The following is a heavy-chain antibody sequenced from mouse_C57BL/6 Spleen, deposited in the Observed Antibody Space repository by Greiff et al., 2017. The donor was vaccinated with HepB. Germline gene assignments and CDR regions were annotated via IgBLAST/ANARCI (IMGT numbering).Heavy chain of an antibody. CDR2: IYPGDGDT. CDR1: GYAFSSYW. V-gene: IGHV1-80*01. Sequence: VQLQQSGAELVKPGASVKISCKASGYAFSSYWMNWVKQRPGKGLEWIGQIYPGDGDTNYNRKFKGKATLTADKSSSTAYMQLSSLTSEDSAVYFCARGTTVVAMDYWGQGTSVTVSS. CDR3: ARGTTVVAMDY. J-gene: IGHJ4*01. D-gene: IGHD1-1*01.